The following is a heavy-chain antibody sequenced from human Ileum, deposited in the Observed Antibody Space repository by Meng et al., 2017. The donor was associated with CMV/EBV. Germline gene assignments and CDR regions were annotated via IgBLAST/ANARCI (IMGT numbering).Heavy chain of an antibody. Sequence: ASVKVSCKASGYTFTDYHMHWMRRAPGRGLEWMAWINPDSGDTTYTHNFQGRVTVTRDTSISTVYMELTRLTSDDTAIYYCARILRGTLDSFDIWGQGTMVTVSS. CDR3: ARILRGTLDSFDI. J-gene: IGHJ3*02. CDR2: INPDSGDT. V-gene: IGHV1-2*02. D-gene: IGHD3/OR15-3a*01. CDR1: GYTFTDYH.